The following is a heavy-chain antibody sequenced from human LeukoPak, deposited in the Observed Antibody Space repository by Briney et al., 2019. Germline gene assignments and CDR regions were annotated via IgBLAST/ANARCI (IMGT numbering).Heavy chain of an antibody. CDR1: GFTFSSYW. CDR3: AKDFFLGYSYGYFVFDY. J-gene: IGHJ4*02. Sequence: GGSLRLSCAASGFTFSSYWMTWVRQAPGKGLEWVANIKQDGSEKYYVDSVKGRFTISRDNAKNSLYLQMNSLRAEDSAVYYCAKDFFLGYSYGYFVFDYWGQGTLVTVSS. D-gene: IGHD5-18*01. CDR2: IKQDGSEK. V-gene: IGHV3-7*03.